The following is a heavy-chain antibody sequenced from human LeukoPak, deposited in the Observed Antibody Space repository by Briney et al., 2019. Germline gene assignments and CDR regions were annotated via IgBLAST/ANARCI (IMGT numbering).Heavy chain of an antibody. V-gene: IGHV3-23*01. CDR2: ISGSGTNT. Sequence: GGSLRLSCAASGFTFSTYAMSWVRQAPGKGLEWVSAISGSGTNTYYADSVKGRFTISRDNSKNTLYLQMNSLRAEDTAAYFCAKVLNSGNYYYFDYWGQGTPVTVSS. CDR1: GFTFSTYA. J-gene: IGHJ4*02. D-gene: IGHD1-26*01. CDR3: AKVLNSGNYYYFDY.